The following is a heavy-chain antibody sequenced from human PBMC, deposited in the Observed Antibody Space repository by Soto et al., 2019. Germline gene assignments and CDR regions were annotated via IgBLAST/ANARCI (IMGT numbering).Heavy chain of an antibody. V-gene: IGHV1-18*04. J-gene: IGHJ4*02. CDR2: ISAYNGNT. CDR1: GYTFTSYG. Sequence: QVQLVQSGAEVKKPGASVKVSCKASGYTFTSYGISWVRQAPGQGLEWMGWISAYNGNTNYPQKLRGRATMTTDTSTSTAYRERGGLRSDDTAVYYCAREGVVTVPLDYWGQGTLVTVSS. CDR3: AREGVVTVPLDY. D-gene: IGHD3-3*01.